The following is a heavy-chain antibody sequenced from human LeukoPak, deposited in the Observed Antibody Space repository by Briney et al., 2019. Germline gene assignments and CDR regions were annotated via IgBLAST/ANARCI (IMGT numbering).Heavy chain of an antibody. J-gene: IGHJ4*02. V-gene: IGHV4-34*01. Sequence: SETLSLTCGVYGGSFSGYYWSWIRQPPGKGLEWIGEINDSGSTNYNPSLKSRATISADTSKNQFSLNLSSVTAADTAVYYCARDTYYYDSSGYQNFDYWGQGTLVTVSS. D-gene: IGHD3-22*01. CDR3: ARDTYYYDSSGYQNFDY. CDR2: INDSGST. CDR1: GGSFSGYY.